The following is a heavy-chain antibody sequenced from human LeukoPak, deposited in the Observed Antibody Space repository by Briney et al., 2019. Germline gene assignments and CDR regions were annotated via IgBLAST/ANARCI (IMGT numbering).Heavy chain of an antibody. V-gene: IGHV4-34*01. D-gene: IGHD7-27*01. CDR2: INHSGST. J-gene: IGHJ3*02. Sequence: SETLSLTCAVYGGSFSGYYWTWIRQPPGKGLEWIGEINHSGSTNYNPSLRSRVIISVDTSKNQFSLKLSSVTAADTAVYYCARGALGAFDIWGQGTMVTVSS. CDR3: ARGALGAFDI. CDR1: GGSFSGYY.